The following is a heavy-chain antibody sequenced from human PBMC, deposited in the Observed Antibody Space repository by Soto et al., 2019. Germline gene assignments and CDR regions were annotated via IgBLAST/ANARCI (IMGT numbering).Heavy chain of an antibody. CDR3: ARGPTMTSDF. CDR2: IFYSWTT. Sequence: QVQLQESGPGLVEPSQTLSLTCTVSGDSISSDNYYWTWIRQHPGKGLEWIGYIFYSWTTSYNPSLKSRVTMSVDTSKNQFSLRLSSVTAADTAVYYCARGPTMTSDFWGQGTLVSVSS. D-gene: IGHD4-17*01. J-gene: IGHJ4*02. V-gene: IGHV4-31*03. CDR1: GDSISSDNYY.